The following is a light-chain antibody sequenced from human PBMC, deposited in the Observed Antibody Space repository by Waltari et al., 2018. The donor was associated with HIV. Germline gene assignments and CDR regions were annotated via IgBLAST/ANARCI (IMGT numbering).Light chain of an antibody. V-gene: IGLV1-47*01. CDR1: KSNIGNNF. CDR3: ASWDDNLRHWV. J-gene: IGLJ3*02. CDR2: RND. Sequence: QPKMTQAPSASKTPGQRITLSCSGSKSNIGNNFIYWYQQIPGAAPRLVTARNDRRPAGVPDRFSGTKSGTSAFLAITDLRLDDEATYVCASWDDNLRHWVFGGGTKLTVL.